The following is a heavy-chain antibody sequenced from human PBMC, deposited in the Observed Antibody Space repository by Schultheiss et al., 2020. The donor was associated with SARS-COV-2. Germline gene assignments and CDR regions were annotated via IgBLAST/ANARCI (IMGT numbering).Heavy chain of an antibody. CDR1: GGSISSYY. CDR2: IYYSGST. CDR3: ARDFPVRSSAYYYYYMDV. J-gene: IGHJ6*03. D-gene: IGHD6-6*01. Sequence: SETLSLTCTVSGGSISSYYWSWIRQPPGKGLEWIGYIYYSGSTNYNPSLKSRVTISVDTSKNQFSLKLSSVTAADTAVYYCARDFPVRSSAYYYYYMDVWGKGTTVTVSS. V-gene: IGHV4-59*01.